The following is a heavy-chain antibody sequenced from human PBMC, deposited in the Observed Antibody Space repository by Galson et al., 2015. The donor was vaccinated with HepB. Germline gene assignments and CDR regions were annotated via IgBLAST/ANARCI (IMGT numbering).Heavy chain of an antibody. CDR2: ISSNGYMI. J-gene: IGHJ4*02. D-gene: IGHD3-10*01. V-gene: IGHV3-48*03. CDR1: GFTFGAYE. Sequence: SLRLSCAASGFTFGAYEMNWVRQAPGKGLEWISYISSNGYMIYCAESVKGRFTVSRDNARDSLYLQMNSLRVEDTAVYYCVRDDALWSWYFDSWGQGIPVTVSS. CDR3: VRDDALWSWYFDS.